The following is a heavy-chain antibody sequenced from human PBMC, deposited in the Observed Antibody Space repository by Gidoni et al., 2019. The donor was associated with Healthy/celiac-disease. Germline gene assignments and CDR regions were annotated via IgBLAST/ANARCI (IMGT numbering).Heavy chain of an antibody. V-gene: IGHV3-21*02. J-gene: IGHJ5*02. CDR3: ARDREVNYDNWFDP. Sequence: EVQLVESGGGLVKPGGSLRLSCAASGFTFSSYSMNWVRQAPGKGLEWVSSISSSSTYIYYTDSVKGRFTISRDNAKNSLYLQMNSLRAEDTAIYYCARDREVNYDNWFDPWGQGTLVTVSS. CDR2: ISSSSTYI. D-gene: IGHD1-7*01. CDR1: GFTFSSYS.